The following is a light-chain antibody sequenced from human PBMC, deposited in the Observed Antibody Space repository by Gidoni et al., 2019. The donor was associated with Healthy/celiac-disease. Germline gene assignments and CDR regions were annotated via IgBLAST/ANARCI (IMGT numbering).Light chain of an antibody. CDR1: KLGDKY. Sequence: SYELTQPPSVAVSPGQTARITCSGDKLGDKYACWYQQKPGPSPVLVIYQDSKRPSGIPERFSGSNSGNTATLTISGTQAMEEADYYCQAWDSSTVGVFGGWTKLTVL. CDR2: QDS. J-gene: IGLJ2*01. V-gene: IGLV3-1*01. CDR3: QAWDSSTVGV.